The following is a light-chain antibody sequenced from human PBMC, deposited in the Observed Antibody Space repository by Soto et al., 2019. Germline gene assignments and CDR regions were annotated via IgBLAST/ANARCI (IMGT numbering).Light chain of an antibody. Sequence: QSVLTQPRSVSGSPGQSVTISCTGTSSDVGGYNFVSWYQQHPGKAPKLMIYDVNKRPSGVPDRFSGSKSGNTASLTISGLQAEDEADYYCCSNAGSYTYVFGTGTKLTV. V-gene: IGLV2-11*01. CDR3: CSNAGSYTYV. CDR1: SSDVGGYNF. J-gene: IGLJ1*01. CDR2: DVN.